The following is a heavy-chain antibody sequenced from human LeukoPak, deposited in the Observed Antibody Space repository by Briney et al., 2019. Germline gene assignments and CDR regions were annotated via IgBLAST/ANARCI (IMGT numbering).Heavy chain of an antibody. CDR1: GYTFPSSG. D-gene: IGHD5-18*01. J-gene: IGHJ4*02. CDR2: ISVYNHNT. Sequence: ASVKVSCKASGYTFPSSGISWVRQAPGQGLEWMGWISVYNHNTNYAQKLQGRVTMTTDTSTSTAYMELRSLRSDDTAVYYCARAISDTATDYWGQGTLVTVSS. V-gene: IGHV1-18*01. CDR3: ARAISDTATDY.